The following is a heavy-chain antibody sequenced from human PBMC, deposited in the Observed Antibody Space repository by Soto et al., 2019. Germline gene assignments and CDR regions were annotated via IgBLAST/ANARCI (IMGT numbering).Heavy chain of an antibody. D-gene: IGHD4-4*01. Sequence: SETLSPTCAVSGGSLSRGGYSWGWIRQPPGKGLGWVGYIYHSGSTYYNPSLKSRVTISVDRSKNQFSLKLGSVTAADTAVYYCARGMTTVTTLDYWGQGTLVTVSS. V-gene: IGHV4-30-2*01. CDR1: GGSLSRGGYS. CDR2: IYHSGST. J-gene: IGHJ4*02. CDR3: ARGMTTVTTLDY.